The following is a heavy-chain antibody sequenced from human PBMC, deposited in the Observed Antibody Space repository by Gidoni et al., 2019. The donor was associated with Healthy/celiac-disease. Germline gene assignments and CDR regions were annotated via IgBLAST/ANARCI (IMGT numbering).Heavy chain of an antibody. CDR2: IYTSGSP. CDR1: GGPISRGSYY. V-gene: IGHV4-61*02. Sequence: VQLQESGPGLVKPSKTLSLTCAGSGGPISRGSYYWCWLRQTAGKGLEWIGGIYTSGSPNYTPSLHSRVTIAVDTSKNQFSLKLSSVTAADTAVYYCARTVRCGPFDYWGQGTLVTVSS. CDR3: ARTVRCGPFDY. D-gene: IGHD4-17*01. J-gene: IGHJ4*02.